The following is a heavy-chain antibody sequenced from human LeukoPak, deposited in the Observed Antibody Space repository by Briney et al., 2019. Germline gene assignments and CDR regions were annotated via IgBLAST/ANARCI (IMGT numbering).Heavy chain of an antibody. CDR3: AKFLHSVVTAILPFDH. D-gene: IGHD2-21*02. CDR2: IRYDGSNK. CDR1: GFTFSSYG. Sequence: TGGSLRLSCAASGFTFSSYGMHWVRQAPGKGLEWVAFIRYDGSNKYYADSVKGRFTISRDNSKNTLYLQMNSLRAEDTAVYYCAKFLHSVVTAILPFDHWGQGTLVTVSS. J-gene: IGHJ4*02. V-gene: IGHV3-30*02.